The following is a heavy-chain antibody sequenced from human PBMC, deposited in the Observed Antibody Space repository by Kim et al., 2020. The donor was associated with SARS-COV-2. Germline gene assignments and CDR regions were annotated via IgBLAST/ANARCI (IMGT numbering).Heavy chain of an antibody. J-gene: IGHJ4*02. CDR2: ST. V-gene: IGHV4-39*01. D-gene: IGHD4-17*01. CDR3: ARSYGQSTDY. Sequence: STYYNPSLKSRVTISVDTSKNQFSLKLSSVTAADTAVYYCARSYGQSTDYWGQGTLVTVSS.